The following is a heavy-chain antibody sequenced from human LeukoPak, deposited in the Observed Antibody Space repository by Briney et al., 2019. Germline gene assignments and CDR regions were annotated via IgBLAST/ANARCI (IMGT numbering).Heavy chain of an antibody. D-gene: IGHD5-18*01. J-gene: IGHJ6*03. CDR2: INDRGIAT. V-gene: IGHV3-23*01. CDR3: AKGLKTAVGPYKGYHYYMDV. CDR1: GFTFSNYA. Sequence: GGSLRLSCATSGFTFSNYAMSWVRQAPGKGLEWVSTINDRGIATYYADSVKGRFTISRDNSKNTLSLQVSSLRAEDAAIYYCAKGLKTAVGPYKGYHYYMDVWGKGTTVTVSS.